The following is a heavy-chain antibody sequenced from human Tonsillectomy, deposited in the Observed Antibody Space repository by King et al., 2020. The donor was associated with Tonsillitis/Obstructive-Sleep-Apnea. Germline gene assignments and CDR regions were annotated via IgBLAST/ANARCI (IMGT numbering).Heavy chain of an antibody. CDR2: IYSGDTT. J-gene: IGHJ4*02. Sequence: VQLVESGGGLVQPGGSLRLSCAASGFTVXSXYMSWVRQAPGKGLEWVSVIYSGDTTYYADSVKGRFTISRDNSKNTLYLQMNSLRAEDTAVYYCARXDYVSXSYSXYWGQXTLVTV. D-gene: IGHD3-10*01. CDR1: GFTVXSXY. CDR3: ARXDYVSXSYSXY. V-gene: IGHV3-66*01.